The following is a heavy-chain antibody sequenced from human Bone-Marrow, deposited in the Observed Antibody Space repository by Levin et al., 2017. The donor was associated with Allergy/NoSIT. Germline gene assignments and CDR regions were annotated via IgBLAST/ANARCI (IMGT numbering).Heavy chain of an antibody. V-gene: IGHV3-9*01. CDR3: LKARVADCYGMDV. J-gene: IGHJ6*02. D-gene: IGHD3-10*01. CDR1: GFTFDDYA. CDR2: IGWNGDSI. Sequence: GGSLRLSCAASGFTFDDYAMHWVRQAPGKGLEWVSSIGWNGDSIMYADSVRGRFTTSRDNPGNSLFLQMNSLSSEDTPLYYCLKARVADCYGMDVWGQGTTVTVSS.